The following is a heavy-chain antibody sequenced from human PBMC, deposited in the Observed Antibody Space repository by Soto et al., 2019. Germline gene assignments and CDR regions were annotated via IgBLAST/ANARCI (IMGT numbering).Heavy chain of an antibody. CDR2: IYHSGST. CDR1: GGSISSSNW. CDR3: ARGRYYDILTGYTTGPYGMDV. V-gene: IGHV4-4*02. J-gene: IGHJ6*02. Sequence: SSETLSLTCAVSGGSISSSNWWSWVRQPPGKGLEWIGEIYHSGSTNYNPSLKSRVTISVDKSKNQFSLKLSSVTAADTAVDYCARGRYYDILTGYTTGPYGMDVWGQGTTVTSP. D-gene: IGHD3-9*01.